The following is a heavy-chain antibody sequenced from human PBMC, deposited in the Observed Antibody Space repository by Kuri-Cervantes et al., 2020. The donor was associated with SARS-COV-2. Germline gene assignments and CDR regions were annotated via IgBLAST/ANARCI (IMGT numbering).Heavy chain of an antibody. CDR3: ARGDDFWSGPLDAFDI. Sequence: GGSLRLSCAASGFTFSSYWMSWVRQAPGKGLEWVANIKQDGSEKYYVDSVKGRFTISRDNAKNSLYLQMNSLRAEDTAVYYCARGDDFWSGPLDAFDIWGQGTMVTVSS. V-gene: IGHV3-7*01. CDR1: GFTFSSYW. CDR2: IKQDGSEK. J-gene: IGHJ3*02. D-gene: IGHD3-3*01.